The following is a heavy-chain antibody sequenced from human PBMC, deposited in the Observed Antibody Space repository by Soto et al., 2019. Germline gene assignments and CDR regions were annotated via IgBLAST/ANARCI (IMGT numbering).Heavy chain of an antibody. J-gene: IGHJ6*02. D-gene: IGHD3-22*01. CDR2: ISAYNGNT. V-gene: IGHV1-18*01. CDR3: ARTGYYYDSSGYNTLGYYGMDV. CDR1: GYTFTSYG. Sequence: ASVKVSCKASGYTFTSYGISWVRQAPGQGLEWMGWISAYNGNTNYAQKLQGRVTMTTDTSTSTAYMELRSLRSDDTAVYYCARTGYYYDSSGYNTLGYYGMDVWGQGITVTVSS.